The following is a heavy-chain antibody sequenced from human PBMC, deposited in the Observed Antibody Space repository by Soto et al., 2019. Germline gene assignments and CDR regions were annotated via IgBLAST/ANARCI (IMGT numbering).Heavy chain of an antibody. CDR3: AKGWGDY. Sequence: EVQVLESGGGLVQPGGSLRLSCVASGFTFSSHVMSWVRQAPGKGLEWVSGISVGGGSTYYADSAKGRFTISRDNSKNTLNLQMNSLRAEDTAIYYCAKGWGDYWGQGTLVTVSS. CDR1: GFTFSSHV. D-gene: IGHD1-26*01. J-gene: IGHJ4*02. V-gene: IGHV3-23*01. CDR2: ISVGGGST.